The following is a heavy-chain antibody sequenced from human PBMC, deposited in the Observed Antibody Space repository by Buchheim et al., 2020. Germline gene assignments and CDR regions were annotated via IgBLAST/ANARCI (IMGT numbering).Heavy chain of an antibody. Sequence: EVQLLESGGGLVQPGGSLRLSCAASGFTFSSYAMIWVRQGPGKGLEWVSAISGSGGSTYYADSVKGRFTISRDISTSTLYLQMNSLRSEDTAVYYCAKDLDKSGYYPRGMDVWGQGTT. V-gene: IGHV3-23*01. J-gene: IGHJ6*02. CDR3: AKDLDKSGYYPRGMDV. CDR2: ISGSGGST. CDR1: GFTFSSYA. D-gene: IGHD3-22*01.